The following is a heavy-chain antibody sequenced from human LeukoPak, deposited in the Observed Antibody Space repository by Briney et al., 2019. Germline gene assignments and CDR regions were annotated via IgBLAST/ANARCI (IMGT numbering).Heavy chain of an antibody. CDR2: INPNSGVT. Sequence: ASVTVSYTASRYTFTGYYMHWVRQAPGQGLEWMGWINPNSGVTDYAQKFQGRVTMTRDTSISTAYMEVSSLRSDDTAVYYCARDFGRAYGDKFDYWGQGTLVTVSS. CDR1: RYTFTGYY. V-gene: IGHV1-2*02. D-gene: IGHD4-17*01. J-gene: IGHJ4*02. CDR3: ARDFGRAYGDKFDY.